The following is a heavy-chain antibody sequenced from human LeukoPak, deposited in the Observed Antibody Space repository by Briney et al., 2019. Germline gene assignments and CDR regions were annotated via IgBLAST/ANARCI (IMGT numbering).Heavy chain of an antibody. J-gene: IGHJ4*02. CDR3: ARMGAIAGASANPDY. CDR2: IHYSGTT. CDR1: SGSISGYF. D-gene: IGHD4/OR15-4a*01. V-gene: IGHV4-59*01. Sequence: SETLSLTCTVSSGSISGYFWSWIRQPPGKGLEWIGYIHYSGTTNYNPSLKSRVTMSVDTSKNQFSLKVSSVTAADTAVYYCARMGAIAGASANPDYWGQGTLVTVSS.